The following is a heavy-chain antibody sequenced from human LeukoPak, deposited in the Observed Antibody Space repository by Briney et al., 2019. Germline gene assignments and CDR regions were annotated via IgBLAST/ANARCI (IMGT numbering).Heavy chain of an antibody. V-gene: IGHV4-39*01. J-gene: IGHJ5*02. CDR1: GGSISSGSYY. D-gene: IGHD2-2*01. Sequence: SETLSLTCTVSGGSISSGSYYWGRIRQPPGEGLEWIGSIYYSGSTYYNPSLKSRVTISVDTSKNQFSLKLSSVTAADTAVYYCARHSGSTSYIDPWGQGTLVTVSS. CDR3: ARHSGSTSYIDP. CDR2: IYYSGST.